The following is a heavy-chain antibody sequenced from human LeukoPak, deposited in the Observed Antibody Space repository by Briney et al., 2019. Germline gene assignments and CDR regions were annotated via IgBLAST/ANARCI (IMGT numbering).Heavy chain of an antibody. J-gene: IGHJ5*02. CDR2: IIPIFGTA. Sequence: GASVKVSCKASGGTFSSYAISWVRQAPGQGLEWMGRIIPIFGTANYAQKFQGRVTITADKSTSTAYTELSSLRSEDTAVYYCARVADYYDSSGPWGQGTLVTVSS. V-gene: IGHV1-69*06. CDR3: ARVADYYDSSGP. D-gene: IGHD3-22*01. CDR1: GGTFSSYA.